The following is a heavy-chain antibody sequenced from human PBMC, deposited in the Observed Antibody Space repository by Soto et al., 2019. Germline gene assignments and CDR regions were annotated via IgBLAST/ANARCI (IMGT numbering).Heavy chain of an antibody. CDR2: IYYSGST. J-gene: IGHJ5*02. D-gene: IGHD3-3*01. CDR3: ARAPRYPTRFLELWFDP. V-gene: IGHV4-30-4*01. Sequence: QVQLQESGPGLVKPSQTLSLTCTVSGGSISSGDYYWSWIRQPPGKGLEWIGYIYYSGSTYYNPSLKSRVTISVDTSKNQFSLKLSSVTAADTAVYYCARAPRYPTRFLELWFDPWGQGTLVTVSS. CDR1: GGSISSGDYY.